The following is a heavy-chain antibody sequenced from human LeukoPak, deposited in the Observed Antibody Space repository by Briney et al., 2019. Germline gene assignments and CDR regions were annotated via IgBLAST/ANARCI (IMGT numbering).Heavy chain of an antibody. J-gene: IGHJ4*02. V-gene: IGHV3-23*01. CDR3: AKGRTYFDY. D-gene: IGHD1-7*01. CDR1: GFTFSNYG. CDR2: TSGSGENS. Sequence: GGSLRLSCAASGFTFSNYGMSWVRQAPGKGLEWVSVTSGSGENSYYADSVKGRFTISRDNSKNTLYLQMNSLRAEDTAVYYCAKGRTYFDYWGQGTLVTVSS.